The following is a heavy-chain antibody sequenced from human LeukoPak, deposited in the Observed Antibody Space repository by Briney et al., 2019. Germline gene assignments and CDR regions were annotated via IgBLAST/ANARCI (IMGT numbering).Heavy chain of an antibody. Sequence: GGSLRLSFAASGFTFSSYSMNWVRQAPGKGLEWVSSIIISRIYIYYVNSVKGRFTISRDNAKNSLYLQMNSLRAEDTAVYYCAKDFSGSSAYYYYYYMDVWGKGTTVTVSS. V-gene: IGHV3-21*01. CDR3: AKDFSGSSAYYYYYYMDV. CDR1: GFTFSSYS. J-gene: IGHJ6*03. D-gene: IGHD6-6*01. CDR2: IIISRIYI.